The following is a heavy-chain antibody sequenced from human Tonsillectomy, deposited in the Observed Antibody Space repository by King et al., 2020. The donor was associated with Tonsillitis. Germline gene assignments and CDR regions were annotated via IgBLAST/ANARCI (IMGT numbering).Heavy chain of an antibody. Sequence: VQLVQSGAEVKKPGSSVKVSCKASGSTFSTFAISWVRQAPGQGLEWMGGIIPVFGIGNYAQKFQGRVTITADESTSTAYMELSSLRSEDTAVYYCARDSHAKRPPNENYYYGMDVWGQGTTVTVSS. J-gene: IGHJ6*02. D-gene: IGHD1-1*01. CDR2: IIPVFGIG. CDR1: GSTFSTFA. CDR3: ARDSHAKRPPNENYYYGMDV. V-gene: IGHV1-69*12.